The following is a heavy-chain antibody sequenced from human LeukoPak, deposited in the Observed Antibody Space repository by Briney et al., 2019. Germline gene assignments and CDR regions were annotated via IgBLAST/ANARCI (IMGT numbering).Heavy chain of an antibody. Sequence: GGSLRLSCAASGFTFSSYGMHWVRQAPGKGLEWVAFIRYDGSNKYYADSVKGRFTISRDNSKNTLYLQMNSLRAEDTAVYYCARPWYSSSWYPFDYWGQGNLVTVSS. CDR3: ARPWYSSSWYPFDY. D-gene: IGHD6-13*01. J-gene: IGHJ4*02. CDR1: GFTFSSYG. CDR2: IRYDGSNK. V-gene: IGHV3-30*02.